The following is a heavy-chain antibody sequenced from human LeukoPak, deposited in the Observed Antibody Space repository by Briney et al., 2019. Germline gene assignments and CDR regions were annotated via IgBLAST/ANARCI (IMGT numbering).Heavy chain of an antibody. CDR3: ASRNH. V-gene: IGHV3-53*01. CDR1: GFSVSNYY. Sequence: GSLGLSCVASGFSVSNYYMSWVRQAPGKGLEWVSVIYTGGSTHYVDSVKGRFTISRDNSKNTLYLQMNSLRAEDTAMYYCASRNHWGQGTLVTVSS. CDR2: IYTGGST. J-gene: IGHJ5*02.